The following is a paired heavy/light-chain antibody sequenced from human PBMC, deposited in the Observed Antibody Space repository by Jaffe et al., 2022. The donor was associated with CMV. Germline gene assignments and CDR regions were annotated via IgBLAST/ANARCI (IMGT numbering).Light chain of an antibody. CDR1: QSLLHSNGYNY. V-gene: IGKV2-28*01. CDR3: MQALQTPLT. J-gene: IGKJ4*01. Sequence: DIVMTQSPLSLPVTPGEPASISCRSSQSLLHSNGYNYLDWYLQKPGKSPQLLIYLGSNRASGVPDRFSGSGSGTDFTLKISRVEAEDVGVYYCMQALQTPLTFGGGTKVEIK. CDR2: LGS.
Heavy chain of an antibody. Sequence: EVQLVESGGGLVQPGGSLRLSCAASGFTFSSYWMHWVRQAPGKGLVWVSRINSDGSSTSYADSVKGRFTISRDNAKNTLYLQMNSLRAEDTAVYYCARSWGQTYYYDSSGLPPHGMDVWGQGTTVTVSS. J-gene: IGHJ6*02. CDR1: GFTFSSYW. V-gene: IGHV3-74*01. D-gene: IGHD3-22*01. CDR2: INSDGSST. CDR3: ARSWGQTYYYDSSGLPPHGMDV.